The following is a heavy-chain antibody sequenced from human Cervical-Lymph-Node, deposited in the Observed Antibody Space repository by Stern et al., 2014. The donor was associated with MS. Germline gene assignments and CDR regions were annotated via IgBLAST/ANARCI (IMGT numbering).Heavy chain of an antibody. CDR1: GFTFNIYS. CDR3: AGAPPGRYYDSSGFWDDAFDI. D-gene: IGHD3-22*01. Sequence: EDQLVESGGGLVKPGGSLTLSCAASGFTFNIYSMDWVRQAPGKGLEWVSSISSNGDYIYYAASVKGRFTISRDNAKNSLYLQMHSLRAEDTALYYCAGAPPGRYYDSSGFWDDAFDIWGQGTVVTVSS. J-gene: IGHJ3*02. V-gene: IGHV3-21*04. CDR2: ISSNGDYI.